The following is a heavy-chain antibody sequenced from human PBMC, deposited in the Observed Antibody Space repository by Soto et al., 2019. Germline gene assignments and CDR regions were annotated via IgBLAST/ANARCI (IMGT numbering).Heavy chain of an antibody. V-gene: IGHV1-3*01. CDR3: ARSSGYYYVDS. D-gene: IGHD3-22*01. CDR1: GYTFTSYA. J-gene: IGHJ4*02. CDR2: INAGNGNT. Sequence: QVQLVQSGAEVKKPGASVKVSCKASGYTFTSYAMHWVRQAPGQRLEWMGWINAGNGNTKYSQKVQGRVTITRDTTASRAYMELSSLRSEDTAVYYCARSSGYYYVDSWGKGTLVTVAS.